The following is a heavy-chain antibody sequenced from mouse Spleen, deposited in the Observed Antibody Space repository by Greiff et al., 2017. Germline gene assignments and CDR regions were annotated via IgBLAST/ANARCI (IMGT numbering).Heavy chain of an antibody. Sequence: EVQLQQSGAELVRSGASVKLSCTASGFNIKDYYMHWVKQRPEQGLEWIGWIDPENGDTEYAPKFQGKATMTADTSSNTAYLQLSSLTSEDTAVYYCNAWDYGSSSRGFAYWGQGTLVTVSA. D-gene: IGHD1-1*01. CDR1: GFNIKDYY. CDR3: NAWDYGSSSRGFAY. J-gene: IGHJ3*01. V-gene: IGHV14-4*02. CDR2: IDPENGDT.